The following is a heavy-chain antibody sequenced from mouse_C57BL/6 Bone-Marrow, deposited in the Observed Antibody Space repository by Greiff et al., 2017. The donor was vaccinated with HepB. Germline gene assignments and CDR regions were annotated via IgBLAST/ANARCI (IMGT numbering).Heavy chain of an antibody. CDR3: ARQGRWFRLDY. CDR1: GFTFSSYG. J-gene: IGHJ2*01. V-gene: IGHV5-6*02. Sequence: DVMLVESGGDLVKPGGSLKLSCAASGFTFSSYGMSWVRQTPDKRLEWVATISSGGSYTYYPDSVKGRFTISVDNANNTLYLQMSRLKSEDTAMYYCARQGRWFRLDYWGQGTTLTVSS. D-gene: IGHD2-3*01. CDR2: ISSGGSYT.